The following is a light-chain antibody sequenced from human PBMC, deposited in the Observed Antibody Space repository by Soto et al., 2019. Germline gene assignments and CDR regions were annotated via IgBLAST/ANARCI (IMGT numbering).Light chain of an antibody. J-gene: IGKJ4*01. Sequence: ETVMTQSPGTLSVSLGERATLSCRASQSVSIHLAWYQQKPGQAPRLLIYDTSTRATGIPARFSGSGSGTDFTLTISRLEPEDFAVYYCQQYGSSPGFGGGTKVDIK. V-gene: IGKV3-20*01. CDR3: QQYGSSPG. CDR1: QSVSIH. CDR2: DTS.